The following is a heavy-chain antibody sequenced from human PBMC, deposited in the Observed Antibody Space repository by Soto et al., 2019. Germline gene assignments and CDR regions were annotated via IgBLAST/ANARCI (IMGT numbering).Heavy chain of an antibody. CDR3: AKAQSVVVETAFGLDPFDL. CDR2: IIPIFGRA. J-gene: IGHJ3*01. V-gene: IGHV1-69*13. Sequence: SVKVSCKASGGTFSSYAFSWVRQAPGQGLEWMGGIIPIFGRANYAQKFQGRVTITADESTSTGYMELSSLRPEDTAVYYCAKAQSVVVETAFGLDPFDLWGQGTMVTVSS. CDR1: GGTFSSYA. D-gene: IGHD2-21*02.